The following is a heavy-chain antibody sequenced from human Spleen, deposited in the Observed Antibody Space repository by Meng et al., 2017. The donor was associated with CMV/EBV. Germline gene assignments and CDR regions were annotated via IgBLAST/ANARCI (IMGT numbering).Heavy chain of an antibody. CDR1: GFTFSSYA. CDR2: ILYDGSDT. J-gene: IGHJ4*02. Sequence: GESLKISCAASGFTFSSYAMHWVRQAPGKGLEWVAVILYDGSDTYYADSVKGRFTISRDNSKNTLYLQMNSLRAEDTAVYYCAKDSWGYDFWSGYYGVDYWGQGTLVTVSS. CDR3: AKDSWGYDFWSGYYGVDY. V-gene: IGHV3-30-3*02. D-gene: IGHD3-3*01.